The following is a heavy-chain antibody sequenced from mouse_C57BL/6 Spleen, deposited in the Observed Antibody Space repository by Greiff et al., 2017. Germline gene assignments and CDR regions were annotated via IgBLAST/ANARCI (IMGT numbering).Heavy chain of an antibody. Sequence: VQLQQPGAELVRPGSSVKLSCKASGYTFTSYWMDWVKQRPGQGLEWIGNIYPSDSETHYNQKFKDKATLTVDKSSSTAYMQLSSLTSEDSAVYYCGRWGHYAMDYWGQGTSVTVSS. J-gene: IGHJ4*01. V-gene: IGHV1-61*01. CDR3: GRWGHYAMDY. CDR2: IYPSDSET. CDR1: GYTFTSYW.